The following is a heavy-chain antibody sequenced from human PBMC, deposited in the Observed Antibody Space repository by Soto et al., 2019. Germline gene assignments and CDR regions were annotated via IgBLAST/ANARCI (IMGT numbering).Heavy chain of an antibody. D-gene: IGHD4-4*01. J-gene: IGHJ3*02. V-gene: IGHV3-23*01. Sequence: GYLRLSCAASGFTFSSYAMSWIRQAPGKGLEWLSAISGSGGSTYYADSVKGRFTISRDNSKNTLYLQMNSLRAEDTAVYYCAKASYSNYYPDAFDIWGQGTMVTVSS. CDR3: AKASYSNYYPDAFDI. CDR1: GFTFSSYA. CDR2: ISGSGGST.